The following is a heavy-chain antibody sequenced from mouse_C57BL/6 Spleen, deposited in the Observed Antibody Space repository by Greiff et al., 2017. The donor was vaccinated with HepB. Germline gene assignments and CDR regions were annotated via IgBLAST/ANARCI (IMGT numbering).Heavy chain of an antibody. CDR1: GYTFTSYD. V-gene: IGHV1-85*01. J-gene: IGHJ4*01. Sequence: VQLQQSGPELVKPGASVKLSCKASGYTFTSYDINWVKQRPGQGLEWIGWIYPGDGSTKYNEKFKGKATLTVDTSSSTAYMELHSLTSEDSAVYFCARSVSFYYAMDYWGQGTSVTVSS. CDR3: ARSVSFYYAMDY. CDR2: IYPGDGST.